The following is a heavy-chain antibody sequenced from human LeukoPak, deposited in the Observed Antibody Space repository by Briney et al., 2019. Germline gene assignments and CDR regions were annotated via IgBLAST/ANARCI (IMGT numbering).Heavy chain of an antibody. J-gene: IGHJ4*02. D-gene: IGHD2-15*01. CDR3: ARDEVLGYCSGGSCPSTFDY. Sequence: GASVTVSCKASGYTFTSYGISWVPQAPGQGREWRGWISAYNGNTNYAQKLQGRVTMTTDTSTSTAYMELRSLRSDDTAVYYCARDEVLGYCSGGSCPSTFDYWGQGTLVTVSS. CDR1: GYTFTSYG. V-gene: IGHV1-18*01. CDR2: ISAYNGNT.